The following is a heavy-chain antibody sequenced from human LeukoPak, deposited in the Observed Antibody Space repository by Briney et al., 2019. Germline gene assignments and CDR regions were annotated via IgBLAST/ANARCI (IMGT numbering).Heavy chain of an antibody. V-gene: IGHV1-69*01. CDR3: ARDPAMVRGVTPHNWFDP. CDR2: IIPIFGTA. D-gene: IGHD3-10*01. Sequence: ASVKVSCKASGGTFSSYAISWVRQAPGQGLEWMGVIIPIFGTANYAQKFQGRVTITADESTSTAYMELSSLRSEDTAVYYCARDPAMVRGVTPHNWFDPWGQGTLVTVSS. CDR1: GGTFSSYA. J-gene: IGHJ5*02.